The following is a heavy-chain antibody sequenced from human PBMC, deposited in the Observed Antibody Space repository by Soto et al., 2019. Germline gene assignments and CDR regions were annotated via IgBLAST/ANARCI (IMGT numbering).Heavy chain of an antibody. V-gene: IGHV4-34*01. CDR3: ARAVTIFGVVIHPPARPFPHYMDV. D-gene: IGHD3-3*01. J-gene: IGHJ6*03. Sequence: SETLSLTCAVYGGSFSGYYWSWIRQPPGKGLEWIGEINHSGSTNYNPSLKSRVTISVDTSKNQFSLKLSPVTAADTAVYYCARAVTIFGVVIHPPARPFPHYMDVWGKGTTVTVSS. CDR2: INHSGST. CDR1: GGSFSGYY.